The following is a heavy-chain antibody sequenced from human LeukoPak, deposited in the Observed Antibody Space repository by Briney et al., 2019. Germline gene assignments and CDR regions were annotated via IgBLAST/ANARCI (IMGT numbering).Heavy chain of an antibody. CDR1: GGSISSSSYY. V-gene: IGHV4-39*07. D-gene: IGHD3-10*01. CDR3: ARGEFDYGSGSSAYYYYMDV. Sequence: SETLSLTCTVSGGSISSSSYYWGWIRQPPGKGLEWIGSIYYSGSTYYNPSLKSRVTISVDTSKNQFSLKLSSVTAADTAVYYCARGEFDYGSGSSAYYYYMDVWGKGTTVTISS. J-gene: IGHJ6*03. CDR2: IYYSGST.